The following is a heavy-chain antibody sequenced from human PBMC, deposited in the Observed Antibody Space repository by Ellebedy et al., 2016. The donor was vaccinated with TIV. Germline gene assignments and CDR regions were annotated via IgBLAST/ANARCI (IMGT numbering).Heavy chain of an antibody. CDR1: GYTFTSYD. Sequence: AASVKVSCKASGYTFTSYDINWVRQATGQGLEWMGWMNPNSGNTAYAQKFQGRVTMTRNTSISTAYMELSSLRSEDTAVYYCARAAVVVAARWYNWFDPWGQGTLVTVSS. V-gene: IGHV1-8*01. J-gene: IGHJ5*02. CDR2: MNPNSGNT. CDR3: ARAAVVVAARWYNWFDP. D-gene: IGHD2-15*01.